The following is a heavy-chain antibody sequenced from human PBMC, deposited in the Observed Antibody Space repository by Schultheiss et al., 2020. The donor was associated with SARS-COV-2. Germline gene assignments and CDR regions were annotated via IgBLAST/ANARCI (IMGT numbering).Heavy chain of an antibody. V-gene: IGHV1-2*02. J-gene: IGHJ5*02. Sequence: ASVKVSCKASGYTFTSYGISWVRQAPGQGLEWMGWINPKTGGTNYAQKFQGRVTLTRDTSITTAYMELSSLRSDDTAVYYCARLQVAGTGLDPWGQGTLVTVS. CDR3: ARLQVAGTGLDP. D-gene: IGHD6-19*01. CDR2: INPKTGGT. CDR1: GYTFTSYG.